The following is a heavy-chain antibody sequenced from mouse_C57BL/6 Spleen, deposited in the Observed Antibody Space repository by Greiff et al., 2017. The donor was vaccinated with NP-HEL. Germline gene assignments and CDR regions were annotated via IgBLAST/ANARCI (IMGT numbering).Heavy chain of an antibody. J-gene: IGHJ2*01. CDR1: GYTFTSYW. CDR2: INPGSGYT. Sequence: VQLQQSGADLVKPGASVKLSCKASGYTFTSYWMHWVKQRPGQGLEWIGYINPGSGYTKYNQTFKGQATLTADKSSSTAYMQLSSLTYEDSSVYYCARTNGNYDDWGQGTTLSVSS. D-gene: IGHD2-1*01. V-gene: IGHV1-7*01. CDR3: ARTNGNYDD.